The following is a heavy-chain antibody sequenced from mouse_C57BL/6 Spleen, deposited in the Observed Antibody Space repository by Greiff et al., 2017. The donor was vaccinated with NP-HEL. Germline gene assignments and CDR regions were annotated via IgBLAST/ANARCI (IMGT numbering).Heavy chain of an antibody. V-gene: IGHV1-80*01. J-gene: IGHJ2*01. Sequence: QVHVKQSGAELVKPGASVKISCKASGYAFSSYWMNWVKQRPGKGLEWIGQIYPGDGDTNYNGKFKGKATLTADKSSSTAYMQLSSLTSEDSAVYFCARGGYDYDGFDYWGQGTTLTVSS. CDR1: GYAFSSYW. CDR3: ARGGYDYDGFDY. CDR2: IYPGDGDT. D-gene: IGHD2-4*01.